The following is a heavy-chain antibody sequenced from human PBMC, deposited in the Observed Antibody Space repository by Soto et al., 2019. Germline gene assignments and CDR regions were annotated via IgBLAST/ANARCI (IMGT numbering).Heavy chain of an antibody. J-gene: IGHJ4*02. CDR2: ISAYNGNT. V-gene: IGHV1-18*01. Sequence: ASVKVSCKASGYTFTSYGISWVLQAPGQGLEWMGWISAYNGNTNYAQKLQGRVTMTTDTSTSTAYMELRSLRSDDTAVYYCAREVFIRISGSYFADYWGQGTLVTVSS. CDR1: GYTFTSYG. D-gene: IGHD1-26*01. CDR3: AREVFIRISGSYFADY.